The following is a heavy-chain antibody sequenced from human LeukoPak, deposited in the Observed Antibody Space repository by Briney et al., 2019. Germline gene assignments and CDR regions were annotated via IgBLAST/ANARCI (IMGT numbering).Heavy chain of an antibody. V-gene: IGHV3-48*04. CDR3: VRESIRGTRDFDY. CDR2: ISSGSRTI. CDR1: GFDFSTYA. Sequence: GGSLRLSCAASGFDFSTYAINWVRQAPGKGLDWVSYISSGSRTIFYGDSVKGRFTISRDNAKDSLYLQMNSLRAEDTAVYYCVRESIRGTRDFDYWGHGTLVTVSS. J-gene: IGHJ4*01. D-gene: IGHD3-10*01.